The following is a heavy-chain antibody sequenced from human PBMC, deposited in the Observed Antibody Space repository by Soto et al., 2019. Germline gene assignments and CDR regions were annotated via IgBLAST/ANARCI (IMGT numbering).Heavy chain of an antibody. CDR1: GYTFTSYG. V-gene: IGHV1-46*03. CDR2: INPSGGST. D-gene: IGHD3-10*01. Sequence: ASVKVSCKASGYTFTSYGISWVRQAPGQGLEWMGIINPSGGSTSYAQKFQGRVTMTRDTSTSTVYMELSSLRSEDTAVYYCARAPWDYYGSGSHDAFDIWGQGTMVTVSS. J-gene: IGHJ3*02. CDR3: ARAPWDYYGSGSHDAFDI.